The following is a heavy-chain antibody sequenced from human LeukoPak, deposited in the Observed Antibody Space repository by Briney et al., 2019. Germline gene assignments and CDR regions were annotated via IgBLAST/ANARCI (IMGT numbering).Heavy chain of an antibody. V-gene: IGHV3-21*01. Sequence: GGSLRLSCAASGFTFSSYSMNWVRQAPGKGLERVSSISSSSSYIYYADSVKGRFTISRDNAKNSLYLQMNSLRAEDTAVYYCARVYCSGGSCYSFLSDYWGQGTLVTVSS. J-gene: IGHJ4*02. CDR3: ARVYCSGGSCYSFLSDY. CDR1: GFTFSSYS. D-gene: IGHD2-15*01. CDR2: ISSSSSYI.